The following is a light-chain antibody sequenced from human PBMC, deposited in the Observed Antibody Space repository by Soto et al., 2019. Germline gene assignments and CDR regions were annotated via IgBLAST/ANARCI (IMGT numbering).Light chain of an antibody. CDR3: SSYASSSSLM. CDR2: EVN. Sequence: QSALTQPASVSGSPGQSITISCTGTSSDVGAYNYVSWYQQHPGKAPKLILYEVNKRPSGVSNRLSGSKSGNTASLTISRLQAEDEADYYCSSYASSSSLMFGGGTQLTVL. CDR1: SSDVGAYNY. V-gene: IGLV2-14*01. J-gene: IGLJ3*02.